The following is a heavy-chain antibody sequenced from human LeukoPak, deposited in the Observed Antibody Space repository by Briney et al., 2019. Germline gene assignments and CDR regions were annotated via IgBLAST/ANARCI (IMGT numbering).Heavy chain of an antibody. D-gene: IGHD2-15*01. CDR2: ISWNSGSI. V-gene: IGHV3-9*01. J-gene: IGHJ4*02. CDR1: GFTFDDYD. Sequence: GGSLRLSCAASGFTFDDYDMHWVRQAPGKGLEWVSGISWNSGSIGYADSVKGRFTISRDNAKNSLYLQMNSLRAEDTALYYCAKEKRYCSGGSCYRPLDYWGQGTLVTVSS. CDR3: AKEKRYCSGGSCYRPLDY.